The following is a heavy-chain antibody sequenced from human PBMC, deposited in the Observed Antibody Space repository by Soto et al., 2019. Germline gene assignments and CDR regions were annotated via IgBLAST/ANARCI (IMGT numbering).Heavy chain of an antibody. D-gene: IGHD6-13*01. J-gene: IGHJ4*02. CDR1: GVTVSNYW. CDR2: INSDASII. Sequence: GGSLRLSCAASGVTVSNYWMHWVRQASGKGLVWVSRINSDASIIDYADSVKGRFTISRDDAKNTLHLQMNSLRVEDTAVYYCALEEQHLANFDHWGQGALVTVSS. V-gene: IGHV3-74*01. CDR3: ALEEQHLANFDH.